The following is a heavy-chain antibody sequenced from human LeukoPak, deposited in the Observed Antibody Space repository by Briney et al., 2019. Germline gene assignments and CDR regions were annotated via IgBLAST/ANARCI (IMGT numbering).Heavy chain of an antibody. CDR3: ARQVAYYGGKGYFDY. CDR1: GYTFTTYW. V-gene: IGHV5-51*01. Sequence: GESLKISCKTSGYTFTTYWIGWVRQMPGKGLEWMGIIYPGDSDIRYSPSFQGQVTISADKSISTAYLQWSSLKASDTAMYYRARQVAYYGGKGYFDYWGRGTLVTVSS. CDR2: IYPGDSDI. D-gene: IGHD4-23*01. J-gene: IGHJ4*02.